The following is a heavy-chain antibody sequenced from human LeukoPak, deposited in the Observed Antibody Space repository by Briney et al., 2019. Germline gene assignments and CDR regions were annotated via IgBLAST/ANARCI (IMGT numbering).Heavy chain of an antibody. CDR3: ARTITMSLGFFDY. CDR1: GGSISNYY. J-gene: IGHJ4*02. V-gene: IGHV4-59*01. CDR2: IYYSGST. D-gene: IGHD3-22*01. Sequence: SETLSLTCTVSGGSISNYYWSWIRQPPGKGLEWIGYIYYSGSTNYNPSLKSRVTISVDTSKNQFSLKLSSVTAADTAVYYCARTITMSLGFFDYWGQGTLVTVSS.